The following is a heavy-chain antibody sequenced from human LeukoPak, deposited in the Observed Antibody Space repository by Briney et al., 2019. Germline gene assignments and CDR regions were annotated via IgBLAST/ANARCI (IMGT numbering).Heavy chain of an antibody. CDR3: ARDRSSGGGAFDI. J-gene: IGHJ3*02. CDR1: GGSISSYY. D-gene: IGHD6-19*01. CDR2: IYYSGST. V-gene: IGHV4-59*01. Sequence: SETLSLTCTVSGGSISSYYWSWIRQPPGKGLEWIGYIYYSGSTNYNPSLKSRVTISVDTSKNQFPLKLSSVTAADTAVYYCARDRSSGGGAFDIWGQGTMVTVSS.